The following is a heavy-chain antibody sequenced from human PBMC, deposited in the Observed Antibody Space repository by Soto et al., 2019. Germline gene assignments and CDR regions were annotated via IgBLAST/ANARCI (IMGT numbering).Heavy chain of an antibody. D-gene: IGHD3-10*01. V-gene: IGHV6-1*01. J-gene: IGHJ4*02. Sequence: PSQTLSLTCAISGDSVSSNSAGWNWIRQSPSRALEWLGRTYYRSKWSNDYALSVKSRITINPDTSKNQFSLQLNSVSPEDTAVYYCARDSSHYSGSGSFFDYWGQGMLVTVSS. CDR2: TYYRSKWSN. CDR3: ARDSSHYSGSGSFFDY. CDR1: GDSVSSNSAG.